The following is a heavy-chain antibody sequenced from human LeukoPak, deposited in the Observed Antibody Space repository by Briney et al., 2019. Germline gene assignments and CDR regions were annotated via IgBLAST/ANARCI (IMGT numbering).Heavy chain of an antibody. V-gene: IGHV3-30*02. Sequence: GGSLRLSCAASGFTFSRYGMHWVRQAPGKGLQWVGFIRYDESDKKYEASVKGRFTISRDNSKGTVSLQMYSLRVEDTAVYYCATQFYASGNYHSPIHYWGHGTLVTVSS. CDR3: ATQFYASGNYHSPIHY. CDR1: GFTFSRYG. J-gene: IGHJ4*01. CDR2: IRYDESDK. D-gene: IGHD2/OR15-2a*01.